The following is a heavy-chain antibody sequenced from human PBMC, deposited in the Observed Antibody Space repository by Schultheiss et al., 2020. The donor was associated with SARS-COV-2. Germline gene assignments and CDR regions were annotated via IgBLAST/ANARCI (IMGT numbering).Heavy chain of an antibody. J-gene: IGHJ2*01. CDR1: GFTFSSYG. Sequence: GGSLRLSCAASGFTFSSYGMHWVRQAPGKGLEWVAVISYDGSNKYYADSVKGRFTISRDNSKNTLYLQKNSLRVEDTAVYYCARDRDWYLDLWGRGTLVTVSS. V-gene: IGHV3-30*03. CDR2: ISYDGSNK. CDR3: ARDRDWYLDL.